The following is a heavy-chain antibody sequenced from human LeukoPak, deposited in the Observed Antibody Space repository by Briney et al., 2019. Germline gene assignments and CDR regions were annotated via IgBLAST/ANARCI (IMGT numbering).Heavy chain of an antibody. J-gene: IGHJ4*02. CDR2: INHSGST. CDR1: GGSFSGYY. D-gene: IGHD3-22*01. CDR3: ATLPHYYDSSGYYYLSDY. Sequence: SETLSLTCAVYGGSFSGYYWSWIRQPPGKGLEWIGEINHSGSTNYNPSLKSRVTISVDTSKNQFSLKLSSVTAADTAVYYCATLPHYYDSSGYYYLSDYWGQGTLVTVSS. V-gene: IGHV4-34*01.